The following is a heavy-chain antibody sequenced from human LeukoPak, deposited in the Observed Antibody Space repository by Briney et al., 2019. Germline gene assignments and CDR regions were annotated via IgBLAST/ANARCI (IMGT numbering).Heavy chain of an antibody. Sequence: SETLSHTCTVSGDSISNSNYYWGWIRQPPGKGLEWIGTIYYSGSTYYNPSLMSRVAISVDTSKNQFSLKLTSVTAADMAVYFCARIFRGYSGGGWYKSWFDPWGQGTLVTVSS. CDR3: ARIFRGYSGGGWYKSWFDP. V-gene: IGHV4-39*07. CDR1: GDSISNSNYY. CDR2: IYYSGST. D-gene: IGHD2-15*01. J-gene: IGHJ5*02.